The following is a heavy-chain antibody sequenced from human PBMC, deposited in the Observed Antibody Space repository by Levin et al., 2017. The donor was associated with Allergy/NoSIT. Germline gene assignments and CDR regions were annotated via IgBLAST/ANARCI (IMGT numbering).Heavy chain of an antibody. D-gene: IGHD6-19*01. J-gene: IGHJ6*02. CDR1: GDPISSYY. V-gene: IGHV4-59*08. CDR3: ARSQDGRIAVAGTGYYYYRYGMDV. CDR2: IFYSGST. Sequence: SETLSLTCTVSGDPISSYYWSWIRQPPGKGLEWIGSIFYSGSTNYNPSLKSRVTISLDTSKNQFSLRLRSVTAADTTVYYCARSQDGRIAVAGTGYYYYRYGMDVWGQGTTGTVSS.